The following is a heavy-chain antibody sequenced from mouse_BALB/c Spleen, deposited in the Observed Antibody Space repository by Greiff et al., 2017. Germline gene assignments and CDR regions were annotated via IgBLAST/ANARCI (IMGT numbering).Heavy chain of an antibody. J-gene: IGHJ3*01. CDR3: ARELRLRPFAY. D-gene: IGHD1-2*01. V-gene: IGHV1S137*01. CDR1: GYTFTDYA. Sequence: VKLVESGAELVRPGVSVKISCKGSGYTFTDYAMHWVKQSHAKSLEWIGVISTYYGDASYNQKFKGKATMTVDKSSSTAYMELARLTSEDSAIYYCARELRLRPFAYWGQGTLVTVSA. CDR2: ISTYYGDA.